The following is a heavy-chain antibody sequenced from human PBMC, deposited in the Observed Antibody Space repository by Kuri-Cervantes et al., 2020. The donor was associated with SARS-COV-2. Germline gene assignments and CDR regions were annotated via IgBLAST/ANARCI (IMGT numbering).Heavy chain of an antibody. CDR2: IKYDESEK. Sequence: GGSLRLSCSVSGFTFADYWMAWVRQAPGGGLETVANIKYDESEKHHLDSVKGRFIISSDNAENSLFLQMNSLRVEDTAMYYCVRKPAAGFDFWGLGTLVTVSS. V-gene: IGHV3-7*03. CDR1: GFTFADYW. J-gene: IGHJ4*02. CDR3: VRKPAAGFDF. D-gene: IGHD1-14*01.